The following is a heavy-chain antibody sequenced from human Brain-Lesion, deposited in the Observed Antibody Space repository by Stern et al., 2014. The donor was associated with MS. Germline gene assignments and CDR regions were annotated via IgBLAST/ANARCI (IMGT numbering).Heavy chain of an antibody. J-gene: IGHJ4*02. CDR3: ARVPDYGDAFFDY. D-gene: IGHD4-17*01. Sequence: QLQLQESGPGLVKPSQTLSLTCTVSGGSISSGDNYWSWIRQPPGKGPEWIGYIHYSGGTCFTPSLKSRATISADTSKNQFSLKLNSMTAADTAVYYCARVPDYGDAFFDYWGQGILVTVSS. CDR2: IHYSGGT. CDR1: GGSISSGDNY. V-gene: IGHV4-30-4*01.